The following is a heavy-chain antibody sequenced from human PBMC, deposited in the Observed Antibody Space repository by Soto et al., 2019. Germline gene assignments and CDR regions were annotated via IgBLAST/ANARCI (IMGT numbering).Heavy chain of an antibody. J-gene: IGHJ6*02. V-gene: IGHV1-69*01. Sequence: QVQLVQSGAEVKKPGSSVKVSCKASGGTFGSYAISWVRQAPGQGLEWMGGIIPIPGTANYAQKFQGRVTIAADESTSTAYMALSSLRSEDTAVYYCARSQGSSTSLEIYYYYYYGMDVWGHGTTVTFSS. CDR2: IIPIPGTA. CDR1: GGTFGSYA. CDR3: ARSQGSSTSLEIYYYYYYGMDV. D-gene: IGHD2-2*01.